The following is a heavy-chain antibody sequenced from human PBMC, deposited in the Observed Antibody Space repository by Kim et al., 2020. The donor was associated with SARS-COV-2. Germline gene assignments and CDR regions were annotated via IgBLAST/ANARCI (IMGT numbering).Heavy chain of an antibody. CDR1: GFTFNNYA. CDR3: ARVFYVIDY. D-gene: IGHD3-10*02. Sequence: GGPLRLSCAASGFTFNNYAMSWVRQGPGKGLEWVSGISRTGYASDYADSVRGRFIISRDSSKNTLYLQMSSVTAEDTAVYYCARVFYVIDYWGQGTQVTVSS. CDR2: ISRTGYAS. J-gene: IGHJ4*02. V-gene: IGHV3-23*01.